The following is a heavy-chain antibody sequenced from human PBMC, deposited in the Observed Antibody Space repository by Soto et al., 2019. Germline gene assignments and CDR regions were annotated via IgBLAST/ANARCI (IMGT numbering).Heavy chain of an antibody. CDR2: INPKSGGT. V-gene: IGHV1-2*02. J-gene: IGHJ6*02. D-gene: IGHD1-26*01. CDR3: ASAGSVGATTDYYYGMDV. Sequence: SVXVSCKASGYTFNGYYXLVVRQGPGQVXDWMGWINPKSGGTNYAKNFHDKFTMTRDTSISTAYRELSRLRSEDTAVYYCASAGSVGATTDYYYGMDVWGQGKTVNVS. CDR1: GYTFNGYY.